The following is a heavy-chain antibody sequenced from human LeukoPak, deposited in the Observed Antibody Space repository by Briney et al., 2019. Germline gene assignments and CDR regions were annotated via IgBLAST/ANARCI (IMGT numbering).Heavy chain of an antibody. Sequence: ASVKVSCKASGYTFTSFDFNWVRQAPGQGLEWMGWINPNSGGTNYAQKFQGWVTMTRDTSISTAYMELSRLRSDDTAVYYCARDTPSSGYYSGPPPRYGMDVWGQGTTVTVSS. CDR2: INPNSGGT. CDR3: ARDTPSSGYYSGPPPRYGMDV. V-gene: IGHV1-2*04. CDR1: GYTFTSFD. J-gene: IGHJ6*02. D-gene: IGHD3-22*01.